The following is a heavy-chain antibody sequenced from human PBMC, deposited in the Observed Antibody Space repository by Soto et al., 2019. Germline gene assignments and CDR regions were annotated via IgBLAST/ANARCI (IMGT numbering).Heavy chain of an antibody. D-gene: IGHD2-2*02. CDR3: ARPYCSSTSCYKISDAFDI. J-gene: IGHJ3*02. V-gene: IGHV4-39*01. CDR1: GGSISSSSYY. Sequence: SETLSLTCTVSGGSISSSSYYWGWIRQPPGKGLEWIGSIYYSGSTYYNPSLKSRVTISVDTSKNQFSLKLSSVTAADTAVYYCARPYCSSTSCYKISDAFDIWGQGTMVTVSS. CDR2: IYYSGST.